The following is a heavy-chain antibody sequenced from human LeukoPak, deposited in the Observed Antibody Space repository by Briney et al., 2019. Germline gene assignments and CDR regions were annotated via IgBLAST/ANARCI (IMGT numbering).Heavy chain of an antibody. Sequence: GGSLRLSCAASGFTVSTNYMSWVRQAPGKGLEWVSVIYSGGSTYYADSVKGRFTISRDKSKNTLYLQMKSLRADDTAMYYCARDRKCSSTNCRYFDYWGQGTLATVSS. J-gene: IGHJ4*02. CDR2: IYSGGST. CDR3: ARDRKCSSTNCRYFDY. CDR1: GFTVSTNY. D-gene: IGHD2-2*01. V-gene: IGHV3-53*01.